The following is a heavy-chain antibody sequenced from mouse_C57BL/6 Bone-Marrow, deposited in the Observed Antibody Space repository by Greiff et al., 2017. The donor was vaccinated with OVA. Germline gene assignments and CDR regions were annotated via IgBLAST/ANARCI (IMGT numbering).Heavy chain of an antibody. CDR2: INPSSGYT. V-gene: IGHV1-7*01. CDR3: ARWGLRRDYAMDY. J-gene: IGHJ4*01. D-gene: IGHD2-4*01. Sequence: QVQLQQSGAELAKPGASVKLSCKASGYTFTSYWMHWVKQRPGQGLEWIGYINPSSGYTKYNQKFKDKATLTADKSSSTAYMQLSRLTYEDSAGYDGARWGLRRDYAMDYWGQGTSVTVSS. CDR1: GYTFTSYW.